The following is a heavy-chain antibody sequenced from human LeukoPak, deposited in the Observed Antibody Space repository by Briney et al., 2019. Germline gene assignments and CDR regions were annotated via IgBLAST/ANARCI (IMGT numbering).Heavy chain of an antibody. D-gene: IGHD6-13*01. J-gene: IGHJ5*02. CDR1: GFTFSSYG. CDR3: ARDRIAAAGTNWFDP. Sequence: GGSLRLSCAASGFTFSSYGMHWVRQAPGKGLEWVAVIWYDGSNKYYADSVKGRFTISRDNSKDTVYLQMNSLRAEDTAVYYCARDRIAAAGTNWFDPWGQGTLVTVSS. V-gene: IGHV3-33*01. CDR2: IWYDGSNK.